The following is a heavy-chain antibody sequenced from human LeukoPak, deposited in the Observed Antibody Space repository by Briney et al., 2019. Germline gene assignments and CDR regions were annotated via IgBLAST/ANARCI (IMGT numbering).Heavy chain of an antibody. CDR1: GYSISTNYY. V-gene: IGHV4-38-2*01. J-gene: IGHJ6*03. CDR2: VYHNGET. CDR3: VTPRSWELSDMAV. D-gene: IGHD1-26*01. Sequence: SETLSLTCSVSGYSISTNYYWAWIRQSPGTGLEWIGSVYHNGETYYNPSLKSRVIISVDTSKNEFSLRLTSVTAADTAVFYCVTPRSWELSDMAVWGKGTTVIVSS.